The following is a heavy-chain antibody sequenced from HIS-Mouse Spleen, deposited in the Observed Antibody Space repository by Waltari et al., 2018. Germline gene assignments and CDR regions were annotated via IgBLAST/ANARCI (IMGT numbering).Heavy chain of an antibody. V-gene: IGHV3-30-3*01. J-gene: IGHJ5*02. CDR3: ARDPSSSSGFDP. D-gene: IGHD6-6*01. CDR1: GFTFSSYA. Sequence: QVQLVESGGGVVPPGRSLRLSCAASGFTFSSYAMHWVRQAPGKGLEWVAVISYDGSNKYYADSVKGRFTISRDNSKNTQYLQMNSLRAEDTAVYYCARDPSSSSGFDPWGQGTLVTVSS. CDR2: ISYDGSNK.